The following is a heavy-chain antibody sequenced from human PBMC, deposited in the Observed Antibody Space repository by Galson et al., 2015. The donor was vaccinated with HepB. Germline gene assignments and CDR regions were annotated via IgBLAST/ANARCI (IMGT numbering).Heavy chain of an antibody. CDR2: ISAYNGNT. D-gene: IGHD3-3*01. V-gene: IGHV1-18*01. CDR1: GYTFTSYG. CDR3: ARDPKRYYDFWSGYYMGLDSMDV. Sequence: SVKVSCKASGYTFTSYGISWVRQAPGQGLEWMGWISAYNGNTNYAQKLQGRVTMTTDTSTSTAYMELRSLKSDDTAVYYCARDPKRYYDFWSGYYMGLDSMDVWGKGTTVTVSS. J-gene: IGHJ6*03.